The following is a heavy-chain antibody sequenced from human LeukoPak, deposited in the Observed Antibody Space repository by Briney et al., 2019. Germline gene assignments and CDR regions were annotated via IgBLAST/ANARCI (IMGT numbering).Heavy chain of an antibody. Sequence: SVKVSYKASGGTFSSYAISWVRQAPGQGLELMGGIIPIFGTANYAQKFQGRVTITADKSTSTAYMELSSLRSEDTAVYYCARGPRGYSYGSDFKDNWFDPWGQGTLVTVSS. J-gene: IGHJ5*02. D-gene: IGHD5-18*01. CDR2: IIPIFGTA. CDR1: GGTFSSYA. CDR3: ARGPRGYSYGSDFKDNWFDP. V-gene: IGHV1-69*06.